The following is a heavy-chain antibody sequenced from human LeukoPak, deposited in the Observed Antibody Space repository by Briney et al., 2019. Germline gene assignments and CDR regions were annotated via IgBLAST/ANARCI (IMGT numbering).Heavy chain of an antibody. CDR1: GDSIGSSSHY. CDR3: AREYGGSYDY. J-gene: IGHJ4*02. V-gene: IGHV4-39*02. D-gene: IGHD1-26*01. Sequence: PSETLSLTCTVSGDSIGSSSHYWGWIRQPPGKGLEWIGTIYYSGGTYYNPSLKSRVTMSVDTSKNQFSLKLTSVTAADTSIYYCAREYGGSYDYWGQGTLVTVSS. CDR2: IYYSGGT.